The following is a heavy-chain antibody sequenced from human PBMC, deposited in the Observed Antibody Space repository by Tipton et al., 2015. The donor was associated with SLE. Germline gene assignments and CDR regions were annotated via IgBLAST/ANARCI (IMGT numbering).Heavy chain of an antibody. V-gene: IGHV4-39*07. CDR1: GGSIRSSRHF. D-gene: IGHD2-2*01. CDR2: LYYSGNT. J-gene: IGHJ6*02. CDR3: ARGCSSSTCEPFYFFGMDV. Sequence: TLSLTCTVSGGSIRSSRHFWGWIRQPPGKGLEWIGVLYYSGNTYYNPSLKSPVTLSIDTSKNQFSLRLISVTAADTAVYYCARGCSSSTCEPFYFFGMDVWGQGTTVTVSS.